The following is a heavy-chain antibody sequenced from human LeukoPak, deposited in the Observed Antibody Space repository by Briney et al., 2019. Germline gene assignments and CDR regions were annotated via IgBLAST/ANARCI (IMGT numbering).Heavy chain of an antibody. CDR3: ARQAAVPGEEKFDY. V-gene: IGHV4-34*01. CDR2: INHSGST. Sequence: SETLSLTCGVYGGSFSVYYWSWIRQPPGKGLEGFGEINHSGSTNYNPSLKSRVTISVDTSKNQFSLKLNSVTAADTAVYYCARQAAVPGEEKFDYWGQGTLVTVSS. D-gene: IGHD6-19*01. CDR1: GGSFSVYY. J-gene: IGHJ4*02.